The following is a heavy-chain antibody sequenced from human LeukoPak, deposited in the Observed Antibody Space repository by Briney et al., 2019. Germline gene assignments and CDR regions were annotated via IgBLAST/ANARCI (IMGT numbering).Heavy chain of an antibody. D-gene: IGHD6-13*01. CDR1: GFTFSSYE. CDR3: ASQSRTIAAAGISMFDY. Sequence: PGGSLRLSCAASGFTFSSYEMNWVRQAPGKGLEWVLYISSSGSIIYYADSVKGRFTISRDNAKNSLYLQMNSLRAEDTAVYYCASQSRTIAAAGISMFDYWGQGTLVTVSS. J-gene: IGHJ4*02. CDR2: ISSSGSII. V-gene: IGHV3-48*03.